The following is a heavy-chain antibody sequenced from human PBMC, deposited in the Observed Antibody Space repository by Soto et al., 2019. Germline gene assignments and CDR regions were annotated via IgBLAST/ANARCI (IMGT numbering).Heavy chain of an antibody. D-gene: IGHD3-9*01. CDR1: GYTFTSYG. CDR2: ISAYNGNT. Sequence: QVQLVQSGAEVKKPGASVKVSCKASGYTFTSYGISWVRQAPGQGLEWMGWISAYNGNTNYAQKLQGRGTMTTDTSTSTAYMERRSLRSDDTAVYYCARGMDFDWINNWCDPWGQGTLVTVSS. J-gene: IGHJ5*02. CDR3: ARGMDFDWINNWCDP. V-gene: IGHV1-18*04.